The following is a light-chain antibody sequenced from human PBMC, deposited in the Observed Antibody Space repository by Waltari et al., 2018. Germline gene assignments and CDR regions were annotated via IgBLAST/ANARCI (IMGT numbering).Light chain of an antibody. CDR3: QQSYSTPET. CDR1: QSISSY. J-gene: IGKJ1*01. CDR2: AAS. V-gene: IGKV1-39*01. Sequence: DIPMTQSPSSLSASVGDRVHITCRASQSISSYLNWSQQKPGKAPKLLIYAASSLQSGVPSRFSGSGSGTDFTLTISSLQPEDFATYYCQQSYSTPETFGQGTKVEIK.